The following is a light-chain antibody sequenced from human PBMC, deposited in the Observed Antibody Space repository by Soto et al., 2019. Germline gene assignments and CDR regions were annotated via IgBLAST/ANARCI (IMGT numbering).Light chain of an antibody. Sequence: EILLTQSPGTLSLSPGERSTLSCRASQTVRNNYLAWYQQKPGQAPRLLMYGASSRATGTPDRISGGGSGTDFTLTISRLEPEDFAVYYCQHYVTSSITFGQGTRLEIK. V-gene: IGKV3-20*01. CDR3: QHYVTSSIT. J-gene: IGKJ5*01. CDR2: GAS. CDR1: QTVRNNY.